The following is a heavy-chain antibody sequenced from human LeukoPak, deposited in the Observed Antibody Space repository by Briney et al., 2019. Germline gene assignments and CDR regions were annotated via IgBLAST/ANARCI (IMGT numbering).Heavy chain of an antibody. V-gene: IGHV4-34*01. CDR1: GGSFSGYY. J-gene: IGHJ4*02. CDR2: INHSGST. CDR3: ARGRNTNIVVVPAANPLYYFDY. D-gene: IGHD2-2*01. Sequence: KTSETRSLTCAVYGGSFSGYYWSWIRQPPGKGLEWIGEINHSGSTNYNPSLKSRVTISVDTSKNQFSLKLSSVTAADTAVYYCARGRNTNIVVVPAANPLYYFDYWGQGTLVTVSS.